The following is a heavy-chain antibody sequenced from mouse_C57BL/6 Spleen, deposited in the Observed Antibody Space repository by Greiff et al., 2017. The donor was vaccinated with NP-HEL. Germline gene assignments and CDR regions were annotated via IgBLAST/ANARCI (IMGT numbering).Heavy chain of an antibody. CDR3: AIDGWDERFAY. CDR1: GYTFTSYW. CDR2: IHPSDSDT. Sequence: QVQLQQPGAELVKPGASVKVSCKASGYTFTSYWMHWVKQRPGQGLEWIGRIHPSDSDTNYNQKFKGKATLTVDKSSSTAYMQLSSLTSEDSAVYYCAIDGWDERFAYWGQGTLVTVSA. V-gene: IGHV1-74*01. D-gene: IGHD4-1*01. J-gene: IGHJ3*01.